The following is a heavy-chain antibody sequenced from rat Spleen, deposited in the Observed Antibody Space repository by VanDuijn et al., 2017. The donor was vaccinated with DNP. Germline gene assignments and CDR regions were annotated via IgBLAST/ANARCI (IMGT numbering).Heavy chain of an antibody. CDR1: GYSITSNFR. Sequence: EVQLQESGPGLVKPSQSLSLTCSVTGYSITSNFRWSWIRKFPGNTLEWMGYINSAGNTDYNPSLKSRIPITRDTSKNQFFLQMNSVITEDTATYYCAVQLGVFDYWGQGVMVTVSS. V-gene: IGHV3-3*01. D-gene: IGHD5-1*01. J-gene: IGHJ2*01. CDR3: AVQLGVFDY. CDR2: INSAGNT.